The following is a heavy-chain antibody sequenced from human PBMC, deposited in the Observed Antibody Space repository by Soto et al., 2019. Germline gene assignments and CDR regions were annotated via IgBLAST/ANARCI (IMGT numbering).Heavy chain of an antibody. V-gene: IGHV3-23*01. J-gene: IGHJ4*02. CDR2: ISDSGGTT. CDR1: GFTFSSYA. CDR3: AKLSQDEPTPN. Sequence: PGESLKISCAASGFTFSSYAMNWVRQAPGKGLEWVSGISDSGGTTDYADSVKGRFTISRDNSKNTLYLQVNSLRAEDTAVYYCAKLSQDEPTPNWGQGTLVTVSS.